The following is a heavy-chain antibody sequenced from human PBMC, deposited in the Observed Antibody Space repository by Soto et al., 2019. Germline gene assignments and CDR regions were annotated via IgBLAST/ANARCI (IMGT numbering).Heavy chain of an antibody. D-gene: IGHD2-21*01. J-gene: IGHJ6*02. CDR1: GGTFSNYA. CDR3: ARGPYCGGATCYPRHYMYYGIDV. V-gene: IGHV1-69*12. CDR2: IIPTFATP. Sequence: QVQVVQSGAEVKKPGASVKVSCKASGGTFSNYAFSWVRQAPGQGLEWMGGIIPTFATPSYAQKFQGRVTMPADEPASPAFRGPRGLQCENTAVYYCARGPYCGGATCYPRHYMYYGIDVWGQGTTVTVAS.